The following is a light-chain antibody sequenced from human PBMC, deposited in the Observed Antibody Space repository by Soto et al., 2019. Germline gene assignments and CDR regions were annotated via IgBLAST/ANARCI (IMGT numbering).Light chain of an antibody. V-gene: IGKV1-8*01. CDR1: QGISSY. J-gene: IGKJ1*01. CDR3: QQYYAYPRT. CDR2: AAS. Sequence: IQMTQSPSSVSASVGDRVTITCRASQGISSYLAWYQQKPGKAPKLLIYAASTLQSGVPSRFSGSGSGTDFTLTISRPQSEDFATYYCQQYYAYPRTFGQGTKVDIK.